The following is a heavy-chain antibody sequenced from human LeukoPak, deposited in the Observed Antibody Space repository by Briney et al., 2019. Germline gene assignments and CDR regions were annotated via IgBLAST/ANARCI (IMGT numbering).Heavy chain of an antibody. D-gene: IGHD4-23*01. Sequence: PGGSLRLSCAASGFTFSSYAMHWVRQAPGKGLEWVAVISYDGSNKYYADSVKGRFTISRDNSKTTLYLQMNSLRAEDTAVYYCAKDLSTVVTPFDYWGQGTLVTVSS. V-gene: IGHV3-30*04. CDR3: AKDLSTVVTPFDY. CDR1: GFTFSSYA. J-gene: IGHJ4*02. CDR2: ISYDGSNK.